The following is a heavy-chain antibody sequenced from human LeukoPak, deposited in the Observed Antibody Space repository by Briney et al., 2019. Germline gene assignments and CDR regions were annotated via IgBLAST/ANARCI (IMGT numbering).Heavy chain of an antibody. CDR2: ISYDGSNK. Sequence: GRSLRLSCAASGFTFSSYGMHWVRQAPGKGLEWVAVISYDGSNKYYADSVKGRFTISRDNSKNTLYLQMNRLRAEDTAVYYCAKSKRGSWYYFDYWGQGTLVTVSS. D-gene: IGHD6-13*01. V-gene: IGHV3-30*18. CDR1: GFTFSSYG. CDR3: AKSKRGSWYYFDY. J-gene: IGHJ4*02.